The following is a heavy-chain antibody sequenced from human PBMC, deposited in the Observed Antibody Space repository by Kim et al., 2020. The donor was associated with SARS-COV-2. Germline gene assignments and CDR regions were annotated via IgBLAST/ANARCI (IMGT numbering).Heavy chain of an antibody. J-gene: IGHJ4*02. V-gene: IGHV4-39*01. CDR2: IYYSGST. CDR1: GGSISSGTYY. Sequence: SETLSLTCTVSGGSISSGTYYWGWIRQPPGKGLEWIGSIYYSGSTYYNPSLKSRVTISVDTSKNQFSLKLSSVTAADTAVYYCEYSSAWYKGSPFDYWGQGTLVTVSS. D-gene: IGHD6-19*01. CDR3: EYSSAWYKGSPFDY.